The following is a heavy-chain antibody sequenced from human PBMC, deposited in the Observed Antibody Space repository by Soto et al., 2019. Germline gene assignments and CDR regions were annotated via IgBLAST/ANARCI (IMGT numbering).Heavy chain of an antibody. J-gene: IGHJ6*02. CDR3: AKDHYGSAIYGMDV. CDR1: GFRFEDYA. V-gene: IGHV3-9*01. Sequence: EVQLVESGGGLVQPGRSLRLSCAASGFRFEDYAMHWVRQAPGKGLEWVSGIAWNSDIIGYVDSVKGRVTISRDNGKNSLYLEMNSLRPEDTALYYCAKDHYGSAIYGMDVWGQGTTVTVSS. CDR2: IAWNSDII. D-gene: IGHD3-10*01.